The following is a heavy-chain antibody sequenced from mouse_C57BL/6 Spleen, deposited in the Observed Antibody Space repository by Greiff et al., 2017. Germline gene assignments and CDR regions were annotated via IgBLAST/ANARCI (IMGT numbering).Heavy chain of an antibody. CDR2: IYPEDGDT. V-gene: IGHV14-2*01. Sequence: EVQLQQSGAELVKPGASVKLSCTASGFNIKDYYMHWVKQRTEQGLEWIGRIYPEDGDTKYAPKFQGKATITTDTSSNTASLQLISLTSEDTAVYYCSGRDDGCYGEYFDVWGTGTTVTVSS. CDR1: GFNIKDYY. CDR3: SGRDDGCYGEYFDV. J-gene: IGHJ1*03. D-gene: IGHD2-3*01.